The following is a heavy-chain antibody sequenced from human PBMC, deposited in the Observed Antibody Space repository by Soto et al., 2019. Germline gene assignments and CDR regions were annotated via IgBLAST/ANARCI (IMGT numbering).Heavy chain of an antibody. J-gene: IGHJ6*02. Sequence: QVQLVQSGAEVKKPGASVKVSCKASGYTFTSYAMHWVRQAPGQRLEWMGWINAGNGNTKYSQKFQGRVTITRDTSASTAYMELSSLRSEDTAVYYCARGPDYGDLVLLYSYYGMDVWGQGTTVTVSS. V-gene: IGHV1-3*01. CDR2: INAGNGNT. CDR1: GYTFTSYA. CDR3: ARGPDYGDLVLLYSYYGMDV. D-gene: IGHD4-17*01.